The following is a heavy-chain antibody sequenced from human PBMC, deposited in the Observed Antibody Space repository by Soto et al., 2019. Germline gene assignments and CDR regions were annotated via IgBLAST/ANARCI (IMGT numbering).Heavy chain of an antibody. Sequence: WGSLRLSCAASGFTFSSYDMHWVRQATGKVLEWVSAIGTAGDTYYPGSVKGRFTISRENAKNSLYLQMNSLRAGDTAVYYCARGRLGGWPHYYYYGMDVWGQGTTVTVSS. CDR1: GFTFSSYD. V-gene: IGHV3-13*01. D-gene: IGHD6-19*01. CDR3: ARGRLGGWPHYYYYGMDV. CDR2: IGTAGDT. J-gene: IGHJ6*02.